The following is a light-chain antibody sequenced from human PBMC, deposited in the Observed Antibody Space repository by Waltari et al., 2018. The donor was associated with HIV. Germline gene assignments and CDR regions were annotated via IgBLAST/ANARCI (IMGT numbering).Light chain of an antibody. CDR2: DVT. V-gene: IGLV2-11*01. J-gene: IGLJ3*02. Sequence: QSALTQPRSVSGSPGQSVTISCTGTSSDIGDYNYVSWYQQHPGKAPKLMIYDVTKRPSGVPDRVSGAKSGNTASRTFSGLQAEDGAAYYCCSVAGSYTLVFGGGTKRTVL. CDR1: SSDIGDYNY. CDR3: CSVAGSYTLV.